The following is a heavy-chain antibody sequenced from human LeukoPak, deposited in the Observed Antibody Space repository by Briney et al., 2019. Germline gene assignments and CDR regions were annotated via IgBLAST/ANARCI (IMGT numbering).Heavy chain of an antibody. CDR2: IYPGDSDV. CDR3: VRSYNWNYRRFDP. CDR1: GYSFTTNW. D-gene: IGHD1-7*01. Sequence: SGESLKISCKGSGYSFTTNWIGWVRQMPGKGREWMGIIYPGDSDVKYSPSFQGQVTISADRSISTAYLQWSSLKASDTAMYYCVRSYNWNYRRFDPWGQGTLVTVSA. V-gene: IGHV5-51*01. J-gene: IGHJ5*02.